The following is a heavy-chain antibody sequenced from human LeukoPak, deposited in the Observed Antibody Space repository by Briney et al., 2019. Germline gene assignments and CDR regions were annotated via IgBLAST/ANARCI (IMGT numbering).Heavy chain of an antibody. CDR2: IYGSGST. CDR1: GGSISSYY. J-gene: IGHJ4*02. Sequence: SETLSLTCTVSGGSISSYYWSWIRQPPGKGLEWIGHIYGSGSTNYNPSLKSRVTLSVDTSKNQFSLKLSSVTAADTAVYYCARDQRPITIFGVAQTAHYFDYWGQGTLVTVSS. D-gene: IGHD3-3*01. V-gene: IGHV4-59*12. CDR3: ARDQRPITIFGVAQTAHYFDY.